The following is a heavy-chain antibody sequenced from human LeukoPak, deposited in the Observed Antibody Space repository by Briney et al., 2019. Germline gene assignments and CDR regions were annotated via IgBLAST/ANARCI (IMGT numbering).Heavy chain of an antibody. D-gene: IGHD5-12*01. Sequence: GGSLRLSCAASGFTFSSYGMSWVRQAPGKGLEWVSAISGSGGSTYYADSVKGRFTISRDNAKNSLYLQMNSLSAEDTAVYYCARVRSGYDLNWFDPWGQGTLVTVSS. J-gene: IGHJ5*02. CDR1: GFTFSSYG. CDR3: ARVRSGYDLNWFDP. V-gene: IGHV3-23*01. CDR2: ISGSGGST.